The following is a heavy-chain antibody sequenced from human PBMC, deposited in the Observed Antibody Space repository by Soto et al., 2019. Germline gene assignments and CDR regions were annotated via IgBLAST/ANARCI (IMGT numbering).Heavy chain of an antibody. CDR2: IYYSGST. CDR3: TRSAPSWGYFNDSGEGGDV. D-gene: IGHD3-22*01. CDR1: GGSISSGYY. V-gene: IGHV4-31*03. Sequence: SETLSLTCTVSGGSISSGYYWTWIRQNAGKGLEWIGYIYYSGSTLYNPSLESRVTISVDTSKDQFSLKLSSVTAADTAVYYCTRSAPSWGYFNDSGEGGDVWGQGTTVTVSS. J-gene: IGHJ6*02.